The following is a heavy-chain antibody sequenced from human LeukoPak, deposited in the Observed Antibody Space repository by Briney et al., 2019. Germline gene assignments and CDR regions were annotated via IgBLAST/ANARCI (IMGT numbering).Heavy chain of an antibody. Sequence: ASVKVSCKASGYTFTSYYMHWVRQAPGQGLEWMGWISAYDGNTKSAQKFQGRVTMTTDTSTSTAYMELRSLRSDDTAVYYCARDGYGSGKGYFDYWGQGSLVTVSS. J-gene: IGHJ4*02. CDR3: ARDGYGSGKGYFDY. CDR2: ISAYDGNT. D-gene: IGHD3-10*01. CDR1: GYTFTSYY. V-gene: IGHV1-18*04.